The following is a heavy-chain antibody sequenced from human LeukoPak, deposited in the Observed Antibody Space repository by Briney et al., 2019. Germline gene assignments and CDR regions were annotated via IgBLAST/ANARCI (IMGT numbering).Heavy chain of an antibody. Sequence: PGGSLRLSCAASGFTFSSYSMNWVRQAPGKGLEWVSYISSSSSTIYYADSVKGRFTISRDNAKNSLYLQMNSLRAEDTAVYYCARDGYSSGWFRLIFDYWGQGTLVTVSS. J-gene: IGHJ4*02. D-gene: IGHD6-19*01. V-gene: IGHV3-48*01. CDR3: ARDGYSSGWFRLIFDY. CDR2: ISSSSSTI. CDR1: GFTFSSYS.